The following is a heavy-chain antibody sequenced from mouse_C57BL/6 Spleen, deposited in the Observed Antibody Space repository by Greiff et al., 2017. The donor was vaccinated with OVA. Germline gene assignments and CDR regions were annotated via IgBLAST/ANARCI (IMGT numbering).Heavy chain of an antibody. V-gene: IGHV1-64*01. J-gene: IGHJ1*03. CDR2: IHPNSGST. D-gene: IGHD1-1*01. Sequence: QVKLKQPGAELVKPGASVKLSCKASGYTFTSYWMHWVKQRPGQGLEWIGMIHPNSGSTNYNEKFKSKATLTVDKSSSTAYMQLSSLTSEDSAVYYCAYYYGSSYPWYFDVWGTGTTVTVSS. CDR3: AYYYGSSYPWYFDV. CDR1: GYTFTSYW.